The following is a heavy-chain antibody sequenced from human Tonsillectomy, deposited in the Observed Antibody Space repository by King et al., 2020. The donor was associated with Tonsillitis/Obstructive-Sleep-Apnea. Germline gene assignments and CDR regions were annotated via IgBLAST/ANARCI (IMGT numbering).Heavy chain of an antibody. Sequence: QLQESGPGLVKPSETLSLTCTVSGGSISSSAYYWGWIRQPPGKGLEWIGSIYYSGTTYYNPSLKNRVTISVDMSRNQFSLGLSSVTAADQAVYYCMRQSRDYYESVGYHGIHYYYMDVWGKRTTVSVSS. CDR3: MRQSRDYYESVGYHGIHYYYMDV. J-gene: IGHJ6*03. CDR1: GGSISSSAYY. D-gene: IGHD3-22*01. V-gene: IGHV4-39*01. CDR2: IYYSGTT.